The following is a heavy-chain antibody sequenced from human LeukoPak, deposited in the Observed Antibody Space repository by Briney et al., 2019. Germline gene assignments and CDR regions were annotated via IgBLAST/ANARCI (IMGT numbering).Heavy chain of an antibody. Sequence: SETLSLTCTVFGGSISSYYWSWIRQPPGKGLEWIGYIYYGGSTNYNPSLKSRVTISVDTSKNQFSLKLSSVTAADTAVYYCARVGGIGAFDIWGQGTMVTVSS. CDR2: IYYGGST. CDR3: ARVGGIGAFDI. D-gene: IGHD3-16*01. CDR1: GGSISSYY. V-gene: IGHV4-59*01. J-gene: IGHJ3*02.